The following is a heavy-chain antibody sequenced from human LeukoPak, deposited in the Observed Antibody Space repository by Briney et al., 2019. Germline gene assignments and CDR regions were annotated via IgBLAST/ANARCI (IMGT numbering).Heavy chain of an antibody. CDR1: GGAFSSYA. CDR2: IIPIFGTA. J-gene: IGHJ6*04. Sequence: SVKVSCKASGGAFSSYAISWVRQAPGQGLEWMGGIIPIFGTANYAQKFQGRVTITADKSTSTAYMELSSLRSEDTAVYYCARDYNDILTGFTIWYYYGMDVWGKGTTVTVSS. CDR3: ARDYNDILTGFTIWYYYGMDV. D-gene: IGHD3-9*01. V-gene: IGHV1-69*06.